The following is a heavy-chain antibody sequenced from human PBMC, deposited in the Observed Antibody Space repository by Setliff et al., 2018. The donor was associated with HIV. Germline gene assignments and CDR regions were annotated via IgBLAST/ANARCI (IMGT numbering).Heavy chain of an antibody. CDR3: ARGGVYYYDSSGYSAFDI. CDR2: IIPVFGTT. CDR1: GGTFSSYA. D-gene: IGHD3-22*01. V-gene: IGHV1-69*13. J-gene: IGHJ3*02. Sequence: SVKVSCKASGGTFSSYAISWVRQAPGQGLDWMGGIIPVFGTTNYAQKFQGRVTITADESTSTAYMELSSLRSEDTAVYYCARGGVYYYDSSGYSAFDIWGQGTMVTVSS.